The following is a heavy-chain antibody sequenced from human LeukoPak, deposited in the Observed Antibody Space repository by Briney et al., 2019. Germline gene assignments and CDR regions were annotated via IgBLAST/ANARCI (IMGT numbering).Heavy chain of an antibody. D-gene: IGHD6-13*01. V-gene: IGHV4-59*01. Sequence: SETLSLTCTVSGGSISSYYWSWIRQPPGKGLEWIGYIYYSGSTNYNPSLKSRVTISVDTSKNQFSLKLSSVTAADTAVYYCARGYSSSWYFHYYYYYGMDVWGHGTTVTVSS. CDR2: IYYSGST. J-gene: IGHJ6*02. CDR1: GGSISSYY. CDR3: ARGYSSSWYFHYYYYYGMDV.